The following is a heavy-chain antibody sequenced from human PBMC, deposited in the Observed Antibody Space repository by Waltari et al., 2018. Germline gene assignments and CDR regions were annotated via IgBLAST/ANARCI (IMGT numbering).Heavy chain of an antibody. Sequence: QVQLVQSGAEVKKPGSSVKVSCKASGGTFSSYAISWVRQAPGQGLEWMGRIIPILGIANYAQKFQGRVTITADKSTSTAYMELSSLRSEDTAVYYCAVGNYDYVWGSYRSTVYWGQGTLVTVSS. D-gene: IGHD3-16*02. CDR3: AVGNYDYVWGSYRSTVY. J-gene: IGHJ4*02. CDR2: IIPILGIA. V-gene: IGHV1-69*09. CDR1: GGTFSSYA.